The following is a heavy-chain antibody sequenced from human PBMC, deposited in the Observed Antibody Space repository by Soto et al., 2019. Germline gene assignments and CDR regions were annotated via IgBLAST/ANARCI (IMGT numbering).Heavy chain of an antibody. CDR3: ARGIGQQLPPLD. Sequence: QVQLQESGPGLVKPSETLSLTCTVSGVSISSYYWSWIRQPPGKGLEWIGYVYYSGNNNYNPSLKCRVTISIDASKNEFSLELSSVTAADSAVYFCARGIGQQLPPLDWGEGTLVTVSS. J-gene: IGHJ4*02. CDR1: GVSISSYY. D-gene: IGHD2-2*01. V-gene: IGHV4-59*01. CDR2: VYYSGNN.